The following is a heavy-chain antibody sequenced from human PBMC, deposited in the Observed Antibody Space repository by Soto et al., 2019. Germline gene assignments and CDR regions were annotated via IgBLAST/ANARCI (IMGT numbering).Heavy chain of an antibody. J-gene: IGHJ6*02. CDR2: IYYSGST. CDR3: ASSNIAAAGFYYYGMDV. D-gene: IGHD6-13*01. CDR1: GWSFSGYY. Sequence: SETLSLTCGVYGWSFSGYYWSWIRQPPGKGLEWIGYIYYSGSTNYNPSLKSRVTISVDTSKNQFSLKLSSVTAADTAVYYCASSNIAAAGFYYYGMDVWGRGTTVTV. V-gene: IGHV4-59*01.